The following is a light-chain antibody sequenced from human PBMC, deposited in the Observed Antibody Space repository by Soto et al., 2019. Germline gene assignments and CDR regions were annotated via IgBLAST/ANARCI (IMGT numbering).Light chain of an antibody. Sequence: EIVMTQSPATLSVSPGERATLSCRASQTVYSNVAWYQQRPGQAPRLLIYRASSRAIDIPARFSGSGSGTEFTLTISSLQSEDSAVYYCQHYQNLWAFGQGTKVDI. CDR2: RAS. V-gene: IGKV3-15*01. J-gene: IGKJ1*01. CDR3: QHYQNLWA. CDR1: QTVYSN.